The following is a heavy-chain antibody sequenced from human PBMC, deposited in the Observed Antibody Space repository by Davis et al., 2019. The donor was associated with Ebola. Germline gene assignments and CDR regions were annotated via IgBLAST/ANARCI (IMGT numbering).Heavy chain of an antibody. CDR3: ARRGHQLGGDWFDP. V-gene: IGHV3-30-3*01. D-gene: IGHD6-13*01. Sequence: PGGSLRLSCAASGFTFSSYAMHWVRQAPGKGLEWVAVISYDGSNKYYADSVKGRFTISRDNSKNTLYLQMNSLRAEDTAVYYCARRGHQLGGDWFDPWGQGTLVTVSS. CDR2: ISYDGSNK. J-gene: IGHJ5*02. CDR1: GFTFSSYA.